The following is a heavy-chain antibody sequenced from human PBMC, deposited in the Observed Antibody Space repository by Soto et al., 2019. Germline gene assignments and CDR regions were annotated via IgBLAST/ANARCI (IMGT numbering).Heavy chain of an antibody. CDR3: ARDGRTYYYGSGSYYNLWY. CDR1: GYTFTSYA. CDR2: INAGNGNT. V-gene: IGHV1-3*01. Sequence: QVQLVQSGAEVKKPGASVKVSCKASGYTFTSYAMHWVRQAPGQRLEWMGWINAGNGNTKYSQKFQGRVTITRDTSASTAYMELSSLRSEDTAVYYCARDGRTYYYGSGSYYNLWYWGQGTLVTVSS. J-gene: IGHJ4*02. D-gene: IGHD3-10*01.